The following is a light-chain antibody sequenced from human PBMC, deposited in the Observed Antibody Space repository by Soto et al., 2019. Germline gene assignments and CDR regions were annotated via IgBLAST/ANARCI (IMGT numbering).Light chain of an antibody. V-gene: IGLV1-47*01. Sequence: QSVLTQPPSASGTPGQRVTISCSGSISNLGSNFVFWYQQLPGAAPKLLISRNDQRPSGVPDRFSGSKSGTSASQAISGLRSEDEADYHCAAWDDSLRGVVFGGGTKLTVL. CDR1: ISNLGSNF. J-gene: IGLJ3*02. CDR3: AAWDDSLRGVV. CDR2: RND.